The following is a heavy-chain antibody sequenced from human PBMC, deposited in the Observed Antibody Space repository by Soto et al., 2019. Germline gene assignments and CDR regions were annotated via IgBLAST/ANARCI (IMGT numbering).Heavy chain of an antibody. CDR2: ISGSGGRT. CDR3: AKGGYYSLFDI. Sequence: GGSMRLSCVASCFPFSRYAMSWVRQTPWKWMEWVSGISGSGGRTYYADSVKGRFTISRDNSNNTLSLQMHILRVEDTAVYFCAKGGYYSLFDIWGQGTMVTDSS. CDR1: CFPFSRYA. D-gene: IGHD3-16*01. J-gene: IGHJ3*02. V-gene: IGHV3-23*01.